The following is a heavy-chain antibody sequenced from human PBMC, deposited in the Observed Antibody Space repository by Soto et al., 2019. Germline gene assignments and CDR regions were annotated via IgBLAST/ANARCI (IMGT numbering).Heavy chain of an antibody. D-gene: IGHD2-2*01. CDR3: ARDGLFHCISTSCYVLDFRGYYYGMDV. CDR1: GGSISSCDYY. Sequence: ASETLSPTRTVSGGSISSCDYYWGWVRQPPGKGLEWVGDIYFSGSTYYNPSLKSRVTISVDTSKNQFSLKLSSVTAADTAVYYCARDGLFHCISTSCYVLDFRGYYYGMDVWGQGTTVTVSS. J-gene: IGHJ6*02. CDR2: IYFSGST. V-gene: IGHV4-30-4*01.